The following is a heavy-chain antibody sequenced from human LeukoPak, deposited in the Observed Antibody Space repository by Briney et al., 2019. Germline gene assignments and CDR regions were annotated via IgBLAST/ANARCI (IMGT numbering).Heavy chain of an antibody. D-gene: IGHD6-19*01. CDR1: GFTFSSYA. CDR3: ARDRGIAVAGTLDY. J-gene: IGHJ4*02. V-gene: IGHV3-30*04. Sequence: GGSLRLSCAASGFTFSSYAMHWVRQAPGKGLEWVAVISYDGSNKYYADSVKGRFTISRDNSKNTLYLQMNSLRAEDTAVYYCARDRGIAVAGTLDYWGQGTLVTVSS. CDR2: ISYDGSNK.